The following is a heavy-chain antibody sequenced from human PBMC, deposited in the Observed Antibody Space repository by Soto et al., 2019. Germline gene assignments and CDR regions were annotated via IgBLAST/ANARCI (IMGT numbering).Heavy chain of an antibody. CDR2: IRGKADSYAT. Sequence: EVQLVESGGGLVQPGASLKLSCAASGFIFSDSPIHWVRRASGKGLEWVGRIRGKADSYATAYAASVKGRFTISRDDSKNTAYLQLNNLKTEDTAVYYCARLQEWDAKGDHWGQGTLVTVSS. D-gene: IGHD1-1*01. CDR3: ARLQEWDAKGDH. V-gene: IGHV3-73*02. J-gene: IGHJ4*02. CDR1: GFIFSDSP.